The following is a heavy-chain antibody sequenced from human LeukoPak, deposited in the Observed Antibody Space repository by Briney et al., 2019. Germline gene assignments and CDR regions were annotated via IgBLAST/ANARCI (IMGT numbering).Heavy chain of an antibody. Sequence: SLKVSCTASGGTFSSYSISWLLQAPGQGLEWMGRIIPILVIANYPQKFQGRVTITADKSTSTAYMELSRLRSEDTAVYYCARLEIDRTGKDYYYYYGMDVWGQGTTVTVSS. CDR2: IIPILVIA. CDR3: ARLEIDRTGKDYYYYYGMDV. D-gene: IGHD3/OR15-3a*01. J-gene: IGHJ6*02. CDR1: GGTFSSYS. V-gene: IGHV1-69*02.